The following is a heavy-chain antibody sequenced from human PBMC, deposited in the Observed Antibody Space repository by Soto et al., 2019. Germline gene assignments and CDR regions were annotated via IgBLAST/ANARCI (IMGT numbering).Heavy chain of an antibody. V-gene: IGHV4-59*08. J-gene: IGHJ5*02. D-gene: IGHD3-16*02. Sequence: PSETLSLTCTVSGGSITSYYWSWIRQPPGKGLEWIGYIYFSGSANYNPSLKSRVTISVDTSKNQFSLKLSSVTAADTAVYYCAGLQSMRLSGLDPWGQGTLVTVS. CDR3: AGLQSMRLSGLDP. CDR1: GGSITSYY. CDR2: IYFSGSA.